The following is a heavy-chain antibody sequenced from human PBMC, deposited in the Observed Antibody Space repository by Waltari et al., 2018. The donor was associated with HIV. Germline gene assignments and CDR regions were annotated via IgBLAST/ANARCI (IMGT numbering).Heavy chain of an antibody. CDR1: GGTFSGYY. CDR2: INHSGKT. Sequence: QVQLQQWGAGLLKPSETLSLTCAVYGGTFSGYYWTWIRQAPGKGLEWIGEINHSGKTNYNPTPMSRLTLSVDTAKNQVSLRMKSVTGADTAIYYCAREKSRASKWYGIFYYDAWGQGTLVSVPS. D-gene: IGHD2-15*01. CDR3: AREKSRASKWYGIFYYDA. V-gene: IGHV4-34*02. J-gene: IGHJ5*02.